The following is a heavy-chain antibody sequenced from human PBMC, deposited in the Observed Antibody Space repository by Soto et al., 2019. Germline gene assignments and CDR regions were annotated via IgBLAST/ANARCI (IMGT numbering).Heavy chain of an antibody. CDR1: GFTFSSYA. Sequence: GGSLRLSCAASGFTFSSYAMSWVRQAPGKGLDWVSAISGSGGSTYYADSVKGRFTISRDNSKNTLYLQMNSLRAEDTAVYYCAKDGDIVVVPAAGGGAFDIWGQGTMVTVS. V-gene: IGHV3-23*01. CDR3: AKDGDIVVVPAAGGGAFDI. CDR2: ISGSGGST. J-gene: IGHJ3*02. D-gene: IGHD2-2*01.